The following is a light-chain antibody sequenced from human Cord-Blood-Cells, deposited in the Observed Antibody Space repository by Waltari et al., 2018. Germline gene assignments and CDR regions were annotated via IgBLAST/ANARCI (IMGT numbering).Light chain of an antibody. CDR1: SSTIGAGSD. CDR2: GNS. V-gene: IGLV1-40*01. CDR3: QSYDSSLSGWV. Sequence: QSVLTQPPSVSGAPGPRVTIPCPGSSSTIGAGSDVHWYQQLPGTAPKLLIHGNSNRPSGVPDRFSGSKSGTSASLAITGLQAEDEADYYCQSYDSSLSGWVFGGGTKLTVL. J-gene: IGLJ3*02.